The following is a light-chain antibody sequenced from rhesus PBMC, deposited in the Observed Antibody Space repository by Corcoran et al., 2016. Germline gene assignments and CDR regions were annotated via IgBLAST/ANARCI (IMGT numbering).Light chain of an antibody. CDR1: QGINNK. J-gene: IGKJ3*01. Sequence: DIQMTQSPSSLSASVGDTVTITCRASQGINNKLAWYQQKPGKVPNLLIYKASNLESGVPSRFSGSGSGTDFNLTICSLPPEDFANYYCQQHYGYPPTFGPGAKLDIK. V-gene: IGKV1-25*01. CDR2: KAS. CDR3: QQHYGYPPT.